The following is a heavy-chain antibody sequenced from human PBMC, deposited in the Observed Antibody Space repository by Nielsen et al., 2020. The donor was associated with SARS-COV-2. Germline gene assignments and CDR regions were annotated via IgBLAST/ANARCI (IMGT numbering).Heavy chain of an antibody. CDR1: GFTFSSYG. Sequence: GGSLRLSCAASGFTFSSYGMHGVRQAPGKGLEWVAVISYDGSNKYYADSVKGRFTISRDNSKNTLYLQMNSLRAEDTAVYYCAKLGYYYDSSGYYDYWGQGTLVTVSS. CDR2: ISYDGSNK. D-gene: IGHD3-22*01. CDR3: AKLGYYYDSSGYYDY. J-gene: IGHJ4*02. V-gene: IGHV3-30*18.